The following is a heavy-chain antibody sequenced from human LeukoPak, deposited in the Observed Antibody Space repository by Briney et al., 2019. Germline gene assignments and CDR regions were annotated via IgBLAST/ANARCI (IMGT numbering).Heavy chain of an antibody. CDR1: GGSISSSSYY. J-gene: IGHJ4*02. V-gene: IGHV4-39*07. CDR3: ASFSSGWSKFDY. Sequence: SETLSLTRTVSGGSISSSSYYWGWIRQPPGKGLEWIGSIYYSGSTYYNPSLKSRVTISVDTSKNQFSLKLSSVTAADTAVYYRASFSSGWSKFDYWGQGTLVTVSS. CDR2: IYYSGST. D-gene: IGHD6-19*01.